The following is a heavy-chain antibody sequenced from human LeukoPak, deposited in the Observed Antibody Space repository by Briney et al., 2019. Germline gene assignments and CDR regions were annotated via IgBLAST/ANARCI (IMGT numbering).Heavy chain of an antibody. J-gene: IGHJ4*02. CDR1: GYTFTGYY. CDR2: INPNSGGT. V-gene: IGHV1-2*06. CDR3: ARDGYSSSWYDY. Sequence: ASVKVSCTASGYTFTGYYMHWVRQAPGQGLEWMGRINPNSGGTNYAQKFQGRVTMTRDTSISTAYMELSRLRSDDTAVYYCARDGYSSSWYDYWGQGTLVTVSS. D-gene: IGHD6-13*01.